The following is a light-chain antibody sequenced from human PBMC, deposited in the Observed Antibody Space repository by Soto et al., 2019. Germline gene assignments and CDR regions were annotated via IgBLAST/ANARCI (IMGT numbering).Light chain of an antibody. CDR1: QDISTY. V-gene: IGKV1-9*01. Sequence: IQLTQSPSSLSASVGDRVTITCRASQDISTYLAWYQQNPGRAPKLLIYLASNLHTGVPSRFSGSGSGTEFTLIFSRLQSEDFATYYCQQLDSDPPWTFGQATRVEIK. CDR3: QQLDSDPPWT. CDR2: LAS. J-gene: IGKJ1*01.